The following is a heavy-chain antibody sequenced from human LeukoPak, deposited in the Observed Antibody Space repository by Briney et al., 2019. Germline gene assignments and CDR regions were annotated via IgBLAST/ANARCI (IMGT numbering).Heavy chain of an antibody. D-gene: IGHD4-17*01. V-gene: IGHV3-9*01. CDR3: AKDINYGDHGGLDY. CDR1: GFTFDDYD. J-gene: IGHJ4*02. CDR2: ISWNSGSI. Sequence: PGRSLRLSCAASGFTFDDYDMHWVRQAPGKGLEWVSGISWNSGSIGYADSVKGRFTISRDNAKNSLYLQMNSLRAEDTALYYCAKDINYGDHGGLDYWGQGTLVSVSS.